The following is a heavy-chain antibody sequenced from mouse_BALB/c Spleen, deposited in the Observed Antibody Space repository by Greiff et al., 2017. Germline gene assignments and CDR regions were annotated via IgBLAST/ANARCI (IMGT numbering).Heavy chain of an antibody. CDR3: ARDAGYDEGMDY. V-gene: IGHV7-1*02. CDR1: GFTFSDFY. CDR2: SRNKANDYTT. D-gene: IGHD2-2*01. J-gene: IGHJ2*01. Sequence: EVQGVESGGGLVQPGGSLRLSCATSGFTFSDFYMEWVRQPPGKRLEWIAASRNKANDYTTEYSASVKGRFIVYRDTSQSILYLQMNALSAEDTAIYYCARDAGYDEGMDYWGQGTTLTVSS.